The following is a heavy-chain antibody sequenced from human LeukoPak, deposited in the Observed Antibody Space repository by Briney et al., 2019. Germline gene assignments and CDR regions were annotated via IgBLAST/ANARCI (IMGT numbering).Heavy chain of an antibody. CDR3: ARKAWTSGSYDS. V-gene: IGHV4-59*08. D-gene: IGHD3-10*01. CDR1: SGSISSYY. Sequence: SETLSLTCTVSSGSISSYYWTWIRQPPGKGLEFIGYIDYIGTTNYDPSLKSRVTNSVDTSKNQFSLKLSSVTAADTAFYYCARKAWTSGSYDSWGQGTLVTVSS. J-gene: IGHJ4*02. CDR2: IDYIGTT.